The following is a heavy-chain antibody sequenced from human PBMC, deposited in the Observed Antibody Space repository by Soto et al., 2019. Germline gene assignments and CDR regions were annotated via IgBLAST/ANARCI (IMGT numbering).Heavy chain of an antibody. J-gene: IGHJ6*02. V-gene: IGHV4-61*01. CDR1: GGFVNSDTHS. CDR2: IYSGGST. Sequence: SETLSLTCTVSGGFVNSDTHSWSWIRQTPGKRLEWIGFIYSGGSTKNPSLRSRVTMSVDTSKNQFSLKLRSVIVADTAVYHCARFVRSCSATTCSTRADVWGQGMTVTVSS. CDR3: ARFVRSCSATTCSTRADV. D-gene: IGHD2-2*01.